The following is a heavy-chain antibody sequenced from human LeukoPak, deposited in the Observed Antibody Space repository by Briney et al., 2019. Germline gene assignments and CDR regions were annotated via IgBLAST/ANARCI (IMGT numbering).Heavy chain of an antibody. J-gene: IGHJ4*02. D-gene: IGHD4-11*01. CDR2: ISGNGGST. CDR3: ASVTTHGVSHYEYKY. Sequence: GRSLRLSCAASGFTFSSYVMHWVRQAPGKGLEYVSGISGNGGSTYYANSVKGRFTISRDNSKNTLYLQMGSLRAEDMAVYYCASVTTHGVSHYEYKYWGQETLVTVSS. V-gene: IGHV3-64*01. CDR1: GFTFSSYV.